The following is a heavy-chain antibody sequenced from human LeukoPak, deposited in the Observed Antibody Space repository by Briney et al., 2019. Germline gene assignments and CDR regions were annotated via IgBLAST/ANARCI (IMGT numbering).Heavy chain of an antibody. J-gene: IGHJ4*02. V-gene: IGHV1-2*02. CDR3: AREQSLDY. CDR2: INLNSGGT. Sequence: ASVKVSCKASGYTFTAYYMHWVRQAPGQGLEWMGWINLNSGGTNYTQKFQGRVTMTRDTSINTAYMELSGLRSDDTAVYYCAREQSLDYWGQGTLVTVSS. D-gene: IGHD6-19*01. CDR1: GYTFTAYY.